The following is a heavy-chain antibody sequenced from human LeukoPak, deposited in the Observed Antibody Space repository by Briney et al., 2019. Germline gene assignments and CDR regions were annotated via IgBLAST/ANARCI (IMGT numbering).Heavy chain of an antibody. Sequence: SETLSLTCTVSGGSISSSSSFWGWIRQPPGKGLEWIGSIYYSGSTYYNPSLKSRVTISVDTSKNQFSLKLSSVTAADTAVYYCARQLGGSSKIDYWGQGTLVTVSS. J-gene: IGHJ4*02. D-gene: IGHD6-6*01. CDR2: IYYSGST. CDR3: ARQLGGSSKIDY. V-gene: IGHV4-39*01. CDR1: GGSISSSSSF.